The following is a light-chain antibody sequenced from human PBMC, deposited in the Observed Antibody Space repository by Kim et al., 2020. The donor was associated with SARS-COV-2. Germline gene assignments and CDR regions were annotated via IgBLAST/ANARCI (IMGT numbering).Light chain of an antibody. CDR2: GAS. Sequence: LSPEERATLSCRASQTIVGSHVAWYQQKPGQGPRLLIYGASSRATGIPDRFSGSGSGTDFTLTIARLEPEDFAVFYCHHYGTSAQTFGQGTKLEI. V-gene: IGKV3-20*01. J-gene: IGKJ2*01. CDR3: HHYGTSAQT. CDR1: QTIVGSH.